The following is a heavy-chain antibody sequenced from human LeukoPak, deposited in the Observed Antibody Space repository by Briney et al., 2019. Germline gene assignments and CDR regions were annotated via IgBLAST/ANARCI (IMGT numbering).Heavy chain of an antibody. Sequence: GGSLRLSCEASGITFNKYAMSWVRQGPGQGLLWVSGISGDGDTTYYADSVKGRFSISRDNSKNTLYLQMTSLRVEDTGKCYCVKDQDDYIPYYGMDVWGQGTTVTVSS. CDR3: VKDQDDYIPYYGMDV. D-gene: IGHD4/OR15-4a*01. J-gene: IGHJ6*02. CDR2: ISGDGDTT. V-gene: IGHV3-23*01. CDR1: GITFNKYA.